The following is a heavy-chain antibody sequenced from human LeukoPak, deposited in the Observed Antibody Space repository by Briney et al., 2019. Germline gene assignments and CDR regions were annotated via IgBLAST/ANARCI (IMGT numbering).Heavy chain of an antibody. D-gene: IGHD2-21*02. CDR1: GGSFSGYY. Sequence: KPSEALSLTCAVHGGSFSGYYWSWIRQPPGKGLEWLGEINQSGETNYNPSLMSRVTISEDTSNNQFSLMLTSVTAADTAVYYCARGARGDTPYNWFDPWGQGTLVTVSS. CDR2: INQSGET. J-gene: IGHJ5*02. CDR3: ARGARGDTPYNWFDP. V-gene: IGHV4-34*01.